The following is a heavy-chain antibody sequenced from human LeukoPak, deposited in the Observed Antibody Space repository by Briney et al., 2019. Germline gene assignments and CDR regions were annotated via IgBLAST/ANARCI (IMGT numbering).Heavy chain of an antibody. CDR3: ARAPHYYDSSGHIYYYGMDV. D-gene: IGHD3-22*01. CDR1: GFTFSSYS. V-gene: IGHV3-21*01. CDR2: ISSSSSYI. Sequence: NSGGSLRLSCAASGFTFSSYSMNWVRQAPGKGLEWVSSISSSSSYIYYADSVKGRFTISRDNAKNSLYLQMNSLRAEDTAVYYCARAPHYYDSSGHIYYYGMDVWGQGTTVTVSS. J-gene: IGHJ6*02.